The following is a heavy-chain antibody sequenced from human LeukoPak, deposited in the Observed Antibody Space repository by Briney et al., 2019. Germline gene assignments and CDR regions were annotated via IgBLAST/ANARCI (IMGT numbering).Heavy chain of an antibody. CDR3: ARDAPGGGNNDY. Sequence: GGSLRFSCAASVFPFSNNYMSGVAKAQGKGLEGVSVIYAGGNTYYADSVKGQFTISRDSSKNTRYLQMRSLRAEDTAVYYCARDAPGGGNNDYWGQGAPVTVSS. CDR1: VFPFSNNY. J-gene: IGHJ4*02. V-gene: IGHV3-53*01. D-gene: IGHD1/OR15-1a*01. CDR2: IYAGGNT.